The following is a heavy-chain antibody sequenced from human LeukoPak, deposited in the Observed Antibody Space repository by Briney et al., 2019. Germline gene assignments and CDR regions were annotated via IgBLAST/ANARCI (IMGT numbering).Heavy chain of an antibody. J-gene: IGHJ6*04. D-gene: IGHD6-19*01. CDR2: INWNGGST. CDR3: ARGRLVDRAAGV. CDR1: GVTFDDYG. Sequence: GGSLRLSCAASGVTFDDYGMSWVRQAPGKGLEWVSGINWNGGSTGYADSVKGRLTISRDNAKNSLYLQMNSLRAEDTALYYCARGRLVDRAAGVWGKGTTVTVSS. V-gene: IGHV3-20*04.